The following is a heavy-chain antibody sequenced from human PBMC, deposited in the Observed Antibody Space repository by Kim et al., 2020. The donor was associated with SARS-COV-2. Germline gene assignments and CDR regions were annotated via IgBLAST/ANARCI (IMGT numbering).Heavy chain of an antibody. CDR2: INEDGSAK. D-gene: IGHD4-17*01. J-gene: IGHJ4*02. CDR1: GFTFSNFW. CDR3: VRDAPYASLPY. Sequence: GGSLRLSCAASGFTFSNFWMTWVRQAAGKGLEWVAGINEDGSAKYYVDSLKGRFTISRDNAENSPHLQMHSLRAEDTAVYFCVRDAPYASLPYWGQGTLVTVSS. V-gene: IGHV3-7*01.